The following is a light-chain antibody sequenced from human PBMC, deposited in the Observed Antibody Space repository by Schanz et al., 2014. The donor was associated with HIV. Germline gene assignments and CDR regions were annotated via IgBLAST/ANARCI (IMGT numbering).Light chain of an antibody. CDR2: AAS. V-gene: IGKV1-9*01. J-gene: IGKJ2*01. Sequence: DIQLTQSPSFLSASVGDRVTITCRASQGISSYLAWYQQMPAKAPKLLIYAASTLHSGVPSRFSGSGSGTEFTLTISSLQPEDFATYYCQQSYSTPMYTFGQGTKLEIK. CDR3: QQSYSTPMYT. CDR1: QGISSY.